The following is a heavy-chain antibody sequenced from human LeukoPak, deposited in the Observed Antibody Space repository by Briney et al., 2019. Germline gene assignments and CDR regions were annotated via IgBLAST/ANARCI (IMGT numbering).Heavy chain of an antibody. Sequence: PGGSLRLSCSVSGFTFSSYAMHWVRQAPGTGLEWVALILYDGNKKNYADSVKGRFTISRDNSKNTLYLQMNSLRTEDTAVYYCARDGWGVQLDYWGQGTQVTVSS. CDR3: ARDGWGVQLDY. V-gene: IGHV3-30-3*01. J-gene: IGHJ4*02. CDR2: ILYDGNKK. D-gene: IGHD3-16*01. CDR1: GFTFSSYA.